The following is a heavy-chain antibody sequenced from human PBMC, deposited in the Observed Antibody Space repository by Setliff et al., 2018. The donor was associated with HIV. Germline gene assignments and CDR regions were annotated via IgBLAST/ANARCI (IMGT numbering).Heavy chain of an antibody. CDR2: ISSSSSYI. D-gene: IGHD3-10*01. CDR3: ARVVYYFGSDRPYYYGMDV. CDR1: GFTFSSYS. J-gene: IGHJ6*02. V-gene: IGHV3-21*01. Sequence: PGGSLRLSCAASGFTFSSYSMNWVRQAPGKGLEWVSSISSSSSYIYYADSVKGRFTISRDNAKNSLYLQMNSLRAEDTAVYYCARVVYYFGSDRPYYYGMDVWGQGTTVTVSS.